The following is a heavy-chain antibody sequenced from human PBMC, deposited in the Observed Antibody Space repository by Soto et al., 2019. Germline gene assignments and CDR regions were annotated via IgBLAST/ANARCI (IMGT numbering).Heavy chain of an antibody. Sequence: ASLKLSCKASGYPFTSYGIHWVRQAPGQRLEWMGWINAGNGNTKYSQKFQGRVTITRDTSASTAYMELSSLRSEDTAVYYCARDKGYCSGGSCYPADFDYWGQGTLVTVSS. CDR1: GYPFTSYG. D-gene: IGHD2-15*01. J-gene: IGHJ4*02. CDR2: INAGNGNT. CDR3: ARDKGYCSGGSCYPADFDY. V-gene: IGHV1-3*01.